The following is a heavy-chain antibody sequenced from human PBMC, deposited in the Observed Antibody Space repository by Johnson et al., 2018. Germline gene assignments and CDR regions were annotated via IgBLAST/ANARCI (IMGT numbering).Heavy chain of an antibody. V-gene: IGHV4-59*01. CDR2: IYYSGST. D-gene: IGHD3-10*02. CDR3: ARAGIVRGIKFYFDY. J-gene: IGHJ4*02. CDR1: GGSISNYY. Sequence: QVQLQESGPGLVKPSETLSLTCTVSGGSISNYYWSWIRQTPGKGLEWIGYIYYSGSTNYNPSLKSRVTISVDTSANQFSLSLSSVTAADTAVYFCARAGIVRGIKFYFDYWGPGSLVTVSS.